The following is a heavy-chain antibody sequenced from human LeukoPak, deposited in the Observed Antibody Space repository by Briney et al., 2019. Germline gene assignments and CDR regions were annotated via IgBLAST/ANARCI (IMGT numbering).Heavy chain of an antibody. CDR3: AKMGAKYYYGSGSYYNFDY. CDR1: GFTFSSYA. Sequence: PGGSLRPSCAASGFTFSSYAMSWVRQAPGKGLEWVSAISGSGGSTYYADSVKGRFTISRDNSKNTLYLQMNSLRAEDTAVYYCAKMGAKYYYGSGSYYNFDYWGQGTLVTVSS. J-gene: IGHJ4*02. CDR2: ISGSGGST. V-gene: IGHV3-23*01. D-gene: IGHD3-10*01.